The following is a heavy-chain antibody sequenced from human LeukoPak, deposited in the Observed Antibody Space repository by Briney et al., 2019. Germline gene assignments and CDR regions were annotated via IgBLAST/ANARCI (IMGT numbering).Heavy chain of an antibody. V-gene: IGHV3-7*04. Sequence: GGSLRLSCEASGFTFSNYWMTWVRQAPEKGLEWVANIKEDGSDENYVDSVKGRFTISRDNGKNSLYLQMNSLRAEDTAVYYCARGGSDSDYWGQGTLVTVSS. CDR2: IKEDGSDE. D-gene: IGHD6-6*01. CDR1: GFTFSNYW. J-gene: IGHJ4*02. CDR3: ARGGSDSDY.